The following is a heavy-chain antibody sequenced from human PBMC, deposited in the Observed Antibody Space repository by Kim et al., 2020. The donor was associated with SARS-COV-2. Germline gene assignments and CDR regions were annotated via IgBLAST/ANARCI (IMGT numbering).Heavy chain of an antibody. CDR3: ARTWNYDY. CDR2: IDGSGGVT. CDR1: GFSFDSYG. J-gene: IGHJ4*02. D-gene: IGHD1-7*01. V-gene: IGHV3-23*01. Sequence: GGSLRLSCEASGFSFDSYGISWVRQAPGKGLECVSGIDGSGGVTAYAGSVRGRFTISRDNSRNTLYLQMNSLRVDDTAVYYCARTWNYDYWGQGILVTVSS.